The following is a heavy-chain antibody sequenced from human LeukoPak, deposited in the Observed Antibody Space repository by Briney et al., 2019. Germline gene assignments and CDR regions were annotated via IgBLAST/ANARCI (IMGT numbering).Heavy chain of an antibody. Sequence: SGGSLRLSCAASGFTFSSYAMHWVRQAPGKGLEWVAVISYDGSNKYYADSVKGRFTISRDNSKNTLYLQMNSLRAEDTAVYYCARGMGTFDYWGQGTLVTVSS. J-gene: IGHJ4*02. CDR2: ISYDGSNK. V-gene: IGHV3-30-3*01. D-gene: IGHD5-24*01. CDR3: ARGMGTFDY. CDR1: GFTFSSYA.